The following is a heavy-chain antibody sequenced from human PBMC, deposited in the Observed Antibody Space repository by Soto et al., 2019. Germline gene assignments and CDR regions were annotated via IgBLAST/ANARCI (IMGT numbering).Heavy chain of an antibody. D-gene: IGHD2-21*01. V-gene: IGHV4-31*02. CDR1: GGSIGGGGFY. J-gene: IGHJ3*01. Sequence: QMQLQESGPGLVKPSQTLSLTCTVSGGSIGGGGFYWTWVRLRPGEGLEWIGNIYDSGSAYYNPSLESRISMSIDTSKNQFSLSLTSVTVADTALYYCARAVILKTKNLLDLWGPGTMVAASS. CDR2: IYDSGSA. CDR3: ARAVILKTKNLLDL.